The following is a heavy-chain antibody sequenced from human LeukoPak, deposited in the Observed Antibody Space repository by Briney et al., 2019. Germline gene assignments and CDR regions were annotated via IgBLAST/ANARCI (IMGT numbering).Heavy chain of an antibody. CDR1: GGSFSGYY. CDR2: INHSGST. D-gene: IGHD2-2*01. J-gene: IGHJ6*03. V-gene: IGHV4-34*01. CDR3: ATHFKYCSSTSCSPHYYYYYMDV. Sequence: SETLSLTCTVYGGSFSGYYWSWIRQPPGKGLEWIGEINHSGSTNYNPSLKNRVTISVDTSKNQFSLKLSSVTAADTAVYYCATHFKYCSSTSCSPHYYYYYMDVWGKGTTVTGSS.